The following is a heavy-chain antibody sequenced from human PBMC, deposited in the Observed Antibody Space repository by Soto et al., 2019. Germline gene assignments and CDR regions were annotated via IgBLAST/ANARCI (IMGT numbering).Heavy chain of an antibody. CDR3: TTGHRPLRFLEWLSRYYFDY. D-gene: IGHD3-3*01. V-gene: IGHV1-24*01. CDR2: FDPEDGET. J-gene: IGHJ4*02. Sequence: ASVKVSCKVSGYTLTELSLHWVRQAPGKGLEWMGGFDPEDGETIYAQKFQGRVTMTEDTSTDTAYMELSSLRSEDTAVYYCTTGHRPLRFLEWLSRYYFDYWGQGTLVTVSS. CDR1: GYTLTELS.